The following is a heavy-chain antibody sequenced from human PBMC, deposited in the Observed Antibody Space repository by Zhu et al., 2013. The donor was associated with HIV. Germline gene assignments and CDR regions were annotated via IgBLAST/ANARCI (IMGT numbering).Heavy chain of an antibody. V-gene: IGHV1-69*04. CDR2: IDPRNGDA. D-gene: IGHD1-26*01. J-gene: IGHJ4*02. CDR3: ARGQNVGTYEISNF. Sequence: QVQLVQSGAEVKKPGSSVKVSCKASGGTFSSYAISWVRQAPGQGLEWLGIIDPRNGDASNTQKFHGRLIMTRDTSTSTVYMDLSDLKSDDSAVYYCARGQNVGTYEISNFWGQGTLVTVAS. CDR1: GGTFSSYA.